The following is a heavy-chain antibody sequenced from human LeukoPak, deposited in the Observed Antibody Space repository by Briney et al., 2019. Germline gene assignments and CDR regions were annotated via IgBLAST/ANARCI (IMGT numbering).Heavy chain of an antibody. J-gene: IGHJ4*02. CDR3: ARQTLTDDIDY. Sequence: SSETLSLTCTVSGGSISSTSYYWGWIRQPPGKGLEWIGSMYYSGSTYYNPSLKSRVTISVDRSKNQFSLKLSSVTAADTAVYYCARQTLTDDIDYWGQGTLVTVSS. D-gene: IGHD2-21*02. CDR1: GGSISSTSYY. CDR2: MYYSGST. V-gene: IGHV4-39*01.